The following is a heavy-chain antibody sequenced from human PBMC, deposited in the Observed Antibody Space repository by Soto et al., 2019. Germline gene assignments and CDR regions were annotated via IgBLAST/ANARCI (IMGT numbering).Heavy chain of an antibody. J-gene: IGHJ4*02. CDR3: AKIPYYGSGSYYFDY. D-gene: IGHD3-10*01. CDR2: ISGSGGST. V-gene: IGHV3-23*01. CDR1: GFTFSSYA. Sequence: PVGSLRLSCAASGFTFSSYAMSWVRQAPGKGLEWVSAISGSGGSTYYADSVKGRFTISRDNSKNTLYLQMNSLRAEDTAVYYCAKIPYYGSGSYYFDYWGQGTLVTVS.